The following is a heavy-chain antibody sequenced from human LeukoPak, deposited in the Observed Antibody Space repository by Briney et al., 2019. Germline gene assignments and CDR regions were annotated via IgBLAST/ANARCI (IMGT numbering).Heavy chain of an antibody. CDR3: ARQGGTYFPHFDV. Sequence: SETLSLTCTVSGGSISGDYWSWIRQSPGKELELIGYIYCRGHTNYKPSLRSRVTISGDTSKNVFSLTLNSVTAADTAIYYCARQGGTYFPHFDVWGPGTLVTVSS. J-gene: IGHJ4*02. CDR2: IYCRGHT. V-gene: IGHV4-59*08. CDR1: GGSISGDY. D-gene: IGHD2/OR15-2a*01.